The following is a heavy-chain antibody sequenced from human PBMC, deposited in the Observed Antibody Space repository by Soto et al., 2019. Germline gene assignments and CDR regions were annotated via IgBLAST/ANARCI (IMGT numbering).Heavy chain of an antibody. CDR3: TTGGSLELDYHYGMDV. CDR1: GFTFSNAW. J-gene: IGHJ6*02. D-gene: IGHD6-6*01. V-gene: IGHV3-15*07. CDR2: IKSKTDGGTT. Sequence: PGGSLRLSCAASGFTFSNAWMNWVRQAPGKGLEWVGRIKSKTDGGTTDYAAPVKGRFTISRDDSKNTLYLQMNSLKTEDAAVYYCTTGGSLELDYHYGMDVWGQGTTVTVSS.